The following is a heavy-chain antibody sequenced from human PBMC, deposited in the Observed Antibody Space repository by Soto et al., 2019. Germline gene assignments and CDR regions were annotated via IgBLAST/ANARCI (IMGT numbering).Heavy chain of an antibody. CDR2: IIPIFGTA. V-gene: IGHV1-69*01. J-gene: IGHJ4*02. Sequence: QVQLVQSGAEVKKPGSSVKVSCKASGGTFSSYAISWVRQAPGHGLEWMGGIIPIFGTANYAQKFQGRVTITADESTSTAYMELSSLRSEDTAVYYCASLLVDTAMAPGSDYWGQGTLVTVSS. CDR3: ASLLVDTAMAPGSDY. CDR1: GGTFSSYA. D-gene: IGHD5-18*01.